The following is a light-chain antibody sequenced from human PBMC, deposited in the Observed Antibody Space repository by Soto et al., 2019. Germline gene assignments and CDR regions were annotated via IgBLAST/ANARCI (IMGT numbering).Light chain of an antibody. V-gene: IGLV3-21*02. J-gene: IGLJ1*01. CDR3: QVWDNVDDHIYV. Sequence: SYELTQPPSVSVAPGQTATISCGENNIDSRTVHWYQQKPGQAPLLVVYDNSFRPSGTPNRFSGSNSGNTATLTISRVEAGDEADYYCQVWDNVDDHIYVFGTGTKLTVL. CDR2: DNS. CDR1: NIDSRT.